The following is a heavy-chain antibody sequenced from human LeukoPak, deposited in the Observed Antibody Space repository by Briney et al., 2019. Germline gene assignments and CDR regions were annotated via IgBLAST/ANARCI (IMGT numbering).Heavy chain of an antibody. CDR2: ISWNSGSI. CDR3: AKAADSSGYGGNWFDP. D-gene: IGHD3-22*01. Sequence: GGSLRLSCAASGFTFDDYAMHWVRQAPGKGLEWVSGISWNSGSIGYADSVKGRFTISRDNAKNSLYLQMNGLRAEGTALYYCAKAADSSGYGGNWFDPWGQGTLVTVSS. V-gene: IGHV3-9*01. J-gene: IGHJ5*02. CDR1: GFTFDDYA.